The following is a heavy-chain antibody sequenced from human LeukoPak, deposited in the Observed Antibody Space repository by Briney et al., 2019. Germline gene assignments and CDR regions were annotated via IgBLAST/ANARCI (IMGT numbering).Heavy chain of an antibody. CDR1: GFTFSNAW. CDR3: AKDANTYKYYYHGMDV. J-gene: IGHJ6*02. D-gene: IGHD1-1*01. Sequence: GGSLRLSCAGSGFTFSNAWMIWVRQAPGKGLEWVALIPYDGSNKYYADSVRGRFTIPRDNSKNTLYLQMNSLRAEDTAVYYCAKDANTYKYYYHGMDVWGRGTTVTVSS. CDR2: IPYDGSNK. V-gene: IGHV3-30*18.